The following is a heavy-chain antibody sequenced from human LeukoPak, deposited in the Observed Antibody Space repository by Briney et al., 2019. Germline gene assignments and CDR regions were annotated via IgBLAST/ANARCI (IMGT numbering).Heavy chain of an antibody. J-gene: IGHJ4*02. CDR1: GFTIKKFG. CDR3: VKGADGDYNFEVSFYFEA. V-gene: IGHV3-33*06. D-gene: IGHD4-17*01. CDR2: IWYDGSQK. Sequence: TGTSLRLSCAASGFTIKKFGMHWVRQAPGKGLERVAVIWYDGSQKHYVDSVKGRFTISRENTMNSLSLEMNGLRVEDTGVYYCVKGADGDYNFEVSFYFEAWGQGTLVTVSS.